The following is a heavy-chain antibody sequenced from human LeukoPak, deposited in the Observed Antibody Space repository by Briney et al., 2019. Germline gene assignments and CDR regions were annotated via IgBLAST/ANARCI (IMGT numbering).Heavy chain of an antibody. CDR2: ISGSGGST. CDR3: AKSPRKRNNYDIFPSRVLRWNREYYFDY. V-gene: IGHV3-23*01. D-gene: IGHD3-9*01. CDR1: GFTFSSYA. Sequence: GGSLRLSCAASGFTFSSYARSWVRQAPGKGLEWGSAISGSGGSTYYGGSGKGRFTLSRDNSKNTLYLQMNSLRAEDTAVYYCAKSPRKRNNYDIFPSRVLRWNREYYFDYWGQGALVTVSS. J-gene: IGHJ4*02.